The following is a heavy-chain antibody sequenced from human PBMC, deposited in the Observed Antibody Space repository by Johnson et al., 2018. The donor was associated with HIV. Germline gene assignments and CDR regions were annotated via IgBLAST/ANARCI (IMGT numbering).Heavy chain of an antibody. CDR2: IKQDGSEK. CDR1: GFTFSSYW. D-gene: IGHD2-21*02. J-gene: IGHJ3*02. CDR3: AKVYCGGDCSFGGAAFNI. Sequence: MLLVESGGGVVQPGRSLRLSCAASGFTFSSYWMSWVRQAPGKWLEWVANIKQDGSEKYYADSVKGRFTISRDNSKNTLYLQMNSLRAEDTAVYYCAKVYCGGDCSFGGAAFNIWGQGTMVTVSS. V-gene: IGHV3-7*02.